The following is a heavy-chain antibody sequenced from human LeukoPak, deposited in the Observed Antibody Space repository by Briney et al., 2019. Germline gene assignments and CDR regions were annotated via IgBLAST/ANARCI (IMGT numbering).Heavy chain of an antibody. CDR1: GFTFSSYG. V-gene: IGHV3-30*02. J-gene: IGHJ4*02. Sequence: GGSLRLSCAASGFTFSSYGMHWVRRAPGKGLEWVAFIRYDGSNKYYADSVKGRFTISRDNSKNTLYLQMNSLRAEDTAVYHCAKDHDYVWGSYHDHYYFDYWGQGTLVTVSS. CDR2: IRYDGSNK. D-gene: IGHD3-16*02. CDR3: AKDHDYVWGSYHDHYYFDY.